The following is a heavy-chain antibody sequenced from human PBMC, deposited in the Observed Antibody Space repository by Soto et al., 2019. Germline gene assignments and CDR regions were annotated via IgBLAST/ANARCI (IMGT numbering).Heavy chain of an antibody. CDR2: INHSGST. CDR1: GGSFSGYY. V-gene: IGHV4-34*01. Sequence: QVQLQQWGAGLLKPSETLSLTCAVYGGSFSGYYWSWIRQPPGKGLEWIGEINHSGSTNYNPSLKSRVTISVDTSKNQFSLKLSSVTAADTAVYYCARNRYCSGGSCYGVRGAWFDPWGQGTLVTVSS. CDR3: ARNRYCSGGSCYGVRGAWFDP. J-gene: IGHJ5*02. D-gene: IGHD2-15*01.